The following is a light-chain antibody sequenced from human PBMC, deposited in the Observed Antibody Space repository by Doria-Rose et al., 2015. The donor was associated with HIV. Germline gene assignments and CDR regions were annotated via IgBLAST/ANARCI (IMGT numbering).Light chain of an antibody. J-gene: IGKJ1*01. V-gene: IGKV1-9*01. Sequence: TQSPSFLSASVGVRVTITCRASQGISRYLAWYQQKPGKARTLLICGASTLQSAVTSRFSGSGSGTEFTLTISSLQPEDFATYYCQQFDSFPRTFGQGTKVELK. CDR3: QQFDSFPRT. CDR2: GAS. CDR1: QGISRY.